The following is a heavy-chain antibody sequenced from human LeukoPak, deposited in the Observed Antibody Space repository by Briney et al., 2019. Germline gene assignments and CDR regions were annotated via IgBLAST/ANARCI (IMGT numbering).Heavy chain of an antibody. D-gene: IGHD2-15*01. Sequence: ASVKVSCKASGGTFNSYAISWVRQAPGQGLEWMGWINTYTGNPTYAQGFTGRFVFSLDTSVSTAYLQISSLKAEDTAVYYCARTHYIVVVVAATLAEDYYYYMDVWGKGTTVTVSS. CDR1: GGTFNSYA. CDR3: ARTHYIVVVVAATLAEDYYYYMDV. V-gene: IGHV7-4-1*02. J-gene: IGHJ6*03. CDR2: INTYTGNP.